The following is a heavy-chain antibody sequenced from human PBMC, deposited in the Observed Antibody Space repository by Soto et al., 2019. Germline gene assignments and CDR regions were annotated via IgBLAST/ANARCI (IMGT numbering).Heavy chain of an antibody. Sequence: QIQLLQSEAEVKKPGTSVKVSCQASGYIFTTYGIIWVRQAPGQGLEWMGWINPNSGHTNYAQNLKDRVTMTTDTSTNTAYMELRSLRSNDTAVYFCARGQVVNFDNWFDPWGQGTLVTVSS. CDR2: INPNSGHT. CDR3: ARGQVVNFDNWFDP. V-gene: IGHV1-18*01. D-gene: IGHD3-22*01. CDR1: GYIFTTYG. J-gene: IGHJ5*02.